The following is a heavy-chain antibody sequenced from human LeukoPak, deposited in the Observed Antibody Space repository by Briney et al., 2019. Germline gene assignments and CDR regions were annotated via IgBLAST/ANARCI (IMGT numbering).Heavy chain of an antibody. D-gene: IGHD6-13*01. CDR3: ARDRVAAAGRGGWFDP. J-gene: IGHJ5*02. CDR2: IYTSGSA. Sequence: SQTLSLTCTVSGGSISSGSYYWSWIRQPAGKGLEWIGRIYTSGSANYNPSLKSRVTISVDTSKNQFSLKLSSVTAADTAVYYCARDRVAAAGRGGWFDPWGQGTLVTVSS. CDR1: GGSISSGSYY. V-gene: IGHV4-61*02.